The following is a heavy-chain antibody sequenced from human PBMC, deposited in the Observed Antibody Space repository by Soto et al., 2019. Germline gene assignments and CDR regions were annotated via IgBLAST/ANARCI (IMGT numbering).Heavy chain of an antibody. Sequence: GGSLRLSCAASGFSFRIYAMHWVRQAPGKGLEWVAVISYDGNDKNYTDSVKGRFTISRDNVKNTLYLQMNNMRVEDTAVYHCAKDSPSAPFDHGGQGILVTVSS. CDR1: GFSFRIYA. CDR3: AKDSPSAPFDH. V-gene: IGHV3-30*18. CDR2: ISYDGNDK. J-gene: IGHJ4*02.